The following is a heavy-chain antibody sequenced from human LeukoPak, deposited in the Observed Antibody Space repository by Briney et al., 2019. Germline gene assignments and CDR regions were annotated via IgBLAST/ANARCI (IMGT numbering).Heavy chain of an antibody. CDR1: GGTFSSYA. D-gene: IGHD3-16*01. CDR2: IIPILGIA. V-gene: IGHV1-69*04. CDR3: ARTDPGGITFGGGGGVDY. J-gene: IGHJ4*02. Sequence: SVKVSCKASGGTFSSYAISWVRQAPGQGLEWMGRIIPILGIANYAQKFQGRVTMTRDTSISTAYMELSRPRSDDTAVYYCARTDPGGITFGGGGGVDYWGQGTLVTVSS.